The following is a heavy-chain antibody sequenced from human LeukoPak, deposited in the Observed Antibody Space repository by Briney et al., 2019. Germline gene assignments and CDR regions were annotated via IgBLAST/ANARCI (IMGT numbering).Heavy chain of an antibody. V-gene: IGHV5-51*01. D-gene: IGHD6-19*01. CDR1: GYSFTSYW. CDR2: IYPGDSDT. J-gene: IGHJ4*02. Sequence: GESLKISCKGSGYSFTSYWIGWVRQMPGKGLEWMGIIYPGDSDTRYSPSFQGQVTISADESISTAYLQWSSLKAPDTAMYYCARQVKPSGADYWGQGTLVTVSS. CDR3: ARQVKPSGADY.